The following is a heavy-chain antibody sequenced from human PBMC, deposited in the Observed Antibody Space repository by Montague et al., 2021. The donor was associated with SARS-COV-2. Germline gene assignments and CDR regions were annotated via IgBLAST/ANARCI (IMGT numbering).Heavy chain of an antibody. Sequence: SETLSLTCSVSGGSVSSSSYDWGWIRQPPGKGLEWIGTVSDSGSTSYSPSLKSRVTISIDTSKNQFSLQLSSVTAADTAVYYCAGYSGSNYDGLRYWGQGTLVTVSS. J-gene: IGHJ1*01. V-gene: IGHV4-39*01. CDR2: VSDSGST. CDR3: AGYSGSNYDGLRY. D-gene: IGHD1-26*01. CDR1: GGSVSSSSYD.